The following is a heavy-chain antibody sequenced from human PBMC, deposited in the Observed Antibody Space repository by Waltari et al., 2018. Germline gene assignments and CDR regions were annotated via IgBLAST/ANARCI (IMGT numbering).Heavy chain of an antibody. CDR2: IFYNDFT. Sequence: VQLQESGPRLVKPSQTLSLTCTVPGGPISSEHYFRGWVRQFPGKGLEYIGYIFYNDFTYYNPSLESRVTIIRDTSKNQFSLHLTSVTAADTAVYYCAREVNVPVTSDAFDIWGQGTMVTVSS. V-gene: IGHV4-31*03. CDR3: AREVNVPVTSDAFDI. J-gene: IGHJ3*02. CDR1: GGPISSEHYF. D-gene: IGHD2-21*01.